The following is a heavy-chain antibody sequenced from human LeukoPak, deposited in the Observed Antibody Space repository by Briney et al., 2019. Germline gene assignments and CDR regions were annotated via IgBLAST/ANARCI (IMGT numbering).Heavy chain of an antibody. CDR3: VRESFSRGDFN. D-gene: IGHD7-27*01. CDR2: IKYDGDEK. Sequence: PRGSLRLSCAASGFIFSTYWMTWVRQAPGKGLEWVATIKYDGDEKFYVDSVTGRFTISRDNAKSSLYLQMNSLTAEDTAVYYCVRESFSRGDFNWGQGTLVSVSS. V-gene: IGHV3-7*01. J-gene: IGHJ4*02. CDR1: GFIFSTYW.